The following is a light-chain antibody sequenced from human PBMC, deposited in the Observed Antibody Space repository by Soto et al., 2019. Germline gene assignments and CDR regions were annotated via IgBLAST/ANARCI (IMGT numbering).Light chain of an antibody. CDR2: GAS. CDR1: QRVSSNY. Sequence: EIVLTQSPGTLSLSPGERATLSCRASQRVSSNYLAWYQQKPGQAPRLLIYGASRRATGIPDKFSGSESGTDFSLTIIRLEPEDFAVYFCQQYGNSPLTFGQGTKVEIK. CDR3: QQYGNSPLT. V-gene: IGKV3-20*01. J-gene: IGKJ1*01.